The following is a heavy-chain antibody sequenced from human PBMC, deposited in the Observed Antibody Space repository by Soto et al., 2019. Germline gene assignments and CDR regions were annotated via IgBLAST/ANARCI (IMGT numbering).Heavy chain of an antibody. CDR2: ISTYNGNT. J-gene: IGHJ6*02. D-gene: IGHD2-8*01. CDR3: ARDPYHVLMVNAPYIYGMDV. V-gene: IGHV1-18*01. CDR1: GYTFTTYD. Sequence: QVQLVQSGAEVKKPGASVKVSCKASGYTFTTYDISWVRQAPGQGLEWMGRISTYNGNTNYPQSLQGRLTMTTDTSATRDYMELRSLGPDEPAVYYCARDPYHVLMVNAPYIYGMDVWGQGTTVTVSS.